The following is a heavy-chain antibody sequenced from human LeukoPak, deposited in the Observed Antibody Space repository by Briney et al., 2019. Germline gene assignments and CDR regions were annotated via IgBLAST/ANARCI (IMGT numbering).Heavy chain of an antibody. V-gene: IGHV3-23*01. D-gene: IGHD3-22*01. CDR2: ISGSGGST. J-gene: IGHJ4*02. Sequence: AGGSLRLSCEASGFIFSSYAMSWVRQAPGKGLEWVSAISGSGGSTYYADSVKGRFTISRDNSKNTLYLQMNSLRAEDTAVYYCAKDSLRYYYDSSGYLDYWGQGTLVTVSS. CDR1: GFIFSSYA. CDR3: AKDSLRYYYDSSGYLDY.